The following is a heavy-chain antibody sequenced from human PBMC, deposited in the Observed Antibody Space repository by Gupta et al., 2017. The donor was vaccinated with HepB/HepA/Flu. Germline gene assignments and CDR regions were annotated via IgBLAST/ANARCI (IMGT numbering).Heavy chain of an antibody. J-gene: IGHJ4*02. Sequence: QVQLVQSGAEVKKPGASVKVSCRTSGYTFTGYYIPWVRQAPGQGLEWMGCINPKSGDTNYAQKFQGWVTMTRDTSISTAYMELSRLTSDDTAIYYCATDGSGSYPSYYFDYWGQGTLVTVSS. CDR2: INPKSGDT. D-gene: IGHD3-10*01. CDR3: ATDGSGSYPSYYFDY. CDR1: GYTFTGYY. V-gene: IGHV1-2*04.